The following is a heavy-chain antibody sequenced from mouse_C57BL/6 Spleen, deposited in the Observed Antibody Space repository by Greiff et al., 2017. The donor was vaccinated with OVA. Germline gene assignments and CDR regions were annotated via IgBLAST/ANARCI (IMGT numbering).Heavy chain of an antibody. V-gene: IGHV5-6*01. CDR3: AADGYSYYYAMDY. Sequence: EVMLVESGGDLVKPGGSLKLSCAASGFTFSSYGMSWVRQTPDKRLEWVATISSGGSYTYYPDSVKGRFTISRDNAKNTLYLQMSSLKSEDTAMYYCAADGYSYYYAMDYWGQGTSVTVSS. D-gene: IGHD2-3*01. CDR1: GFTFSSYG. J-gene: IGHJ4*01. CDR2: ISSGGSYT.